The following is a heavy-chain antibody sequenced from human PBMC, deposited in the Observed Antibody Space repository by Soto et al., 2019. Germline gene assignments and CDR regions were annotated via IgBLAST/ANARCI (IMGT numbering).Heavy chain of an antibody. D-gene: IGHD6-13*01. J-gene: IGHJ4*02. Sequence: ASVKVSCKASGYTFTSYDINWVRQATGQGLEWMGWMNPNSGNTGYAQKFQGRVTMTRNTSISTAYMELSSLRSEDTAVYYCARGHFIRRSSWYYFDYWGQGTLVTVSS. V-gene: IGHV1-8*01. CDR2: MNPNSGNT. CDR3: ARGHFIRRSSWYYFDY. CDR1: GYTFTSYD.